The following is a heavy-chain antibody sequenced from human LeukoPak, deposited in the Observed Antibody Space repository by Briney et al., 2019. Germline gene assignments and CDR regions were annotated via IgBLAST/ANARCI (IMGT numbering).Heavy chain of an antibody. D-gene: IGHD5-18*01. CDR2: INHSGST. CDR3: ARGVGYSYGYADYFDY. V-gene: IGHV4-34*01. CDR1: GGSFSGYY. Sequence: SETLSLTCAVYGGSFSGYYWSWIRQPPGKGLEWIGEINHSGSTNYNPSPKSRVTISVDTSKNQFSLKLSSVTAAHTAVYYCARGVGYSYGYADYFDYWGEGTLVTVSS. J-gene: IGHJ4*02.